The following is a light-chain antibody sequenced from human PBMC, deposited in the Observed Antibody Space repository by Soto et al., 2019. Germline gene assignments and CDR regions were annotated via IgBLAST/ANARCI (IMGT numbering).Light chain of an antibody. V-gene: IGKV3D-15*01. CDR3: QQYNSWPLT. CDR2: GAS. Sequence: EIVLTQSPATLSLSPGDRATLSCWASQSGGSRLAWYQQKPGQAPRLLISGASSRATGIPDRFSGSGSATDFTLTISSLQSEDFAVYYCQQYNSWPLTFGGGTKVDIK. CDR1: QSGGSR. J-gene: IGKJ4*01.